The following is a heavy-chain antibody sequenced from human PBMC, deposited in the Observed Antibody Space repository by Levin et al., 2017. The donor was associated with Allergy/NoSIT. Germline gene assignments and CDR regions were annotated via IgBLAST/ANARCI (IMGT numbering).Heavy chain of an antibody. CDR2: IYWDDDK. D-gene: IGHD3-10*01. V-gene: IGHV2-5*02. CDR3: AHRRPGGGSGSYWFDP. CDR1: GFSLSSSGVG. Sequence: ESGPTLVKPTQTLTVTCTFSGFSLSSSGVGVGWIRQSPGKPPEWLGIIYWDDDKHYSPSLQSRLTITKDTSKNQVVLTMTNMAPVDTATYYCAHRRPGGGSGSYWFDPWGQGTLVTVSS. J-gene: IGHJ5*02.